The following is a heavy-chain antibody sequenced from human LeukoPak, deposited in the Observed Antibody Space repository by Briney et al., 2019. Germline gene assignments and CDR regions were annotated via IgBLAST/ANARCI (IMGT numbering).Heavy chain of an antibody. CDR3: TTFELAHSSSWYFDD. CDR2: FDPEDGET. D-gene: IGHD6-13*01. V-gene: IGHV1-24*01. J-gene: IGHJ4*02. CDR1: GYTLTELS. Sequence: ASVKVSCKVSGYTLTELSMHWVRQAPGKGLEWMGGFDPEDGETIYAQNFQGRVTMTEDTSTDTAYMELSSLRSEDTAIYYCTTFELAHSSSWYFDDWGQGTLVTVSS.